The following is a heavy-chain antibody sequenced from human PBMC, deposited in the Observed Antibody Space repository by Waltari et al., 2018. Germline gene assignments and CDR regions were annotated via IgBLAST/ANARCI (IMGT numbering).Heavy chain of an antibody. Sequence: QVQLQESGPGLLHPSETLSLPCAVSGYSIRCRYYLGWVRPPPGKGLEWVGSVYHSGNTYYNPSLKSRLSISADTSNNQLSLKLSSVTAADTAVYYCARGAAAGSGPLIDYWGQGILVTVSS. CDR3: ARGAAAGSGPLIDY. J-gene: IGHJ4*02. CDR1: GYSIRCRYY. D-gene: IGHD6-13*01. V-gene: IGHV4-38-2*01. CDR2: VYHSGNT.